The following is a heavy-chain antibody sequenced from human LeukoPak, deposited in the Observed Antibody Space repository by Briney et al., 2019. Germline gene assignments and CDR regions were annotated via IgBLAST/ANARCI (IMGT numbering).Heavy chain of an antibody. V-gene: IGHV4-34*01. D-gene: IGHD1-20*01. CDR1: GGSFSGYY. CDR3: ARSELYNWNPGWFDP. CDR2: INHSGNT. Sequence: SETLSLTCAVYGGSFSGYYWSWIRQPPGKGLEWIGEINHSGNTNYNPSLKSRVTISVDTSKNQFSLKLSSVTAADTAVYYCARSELYNWNPGWFDPWGQGTLVTVSS. J-gene: IGHJ5*02.